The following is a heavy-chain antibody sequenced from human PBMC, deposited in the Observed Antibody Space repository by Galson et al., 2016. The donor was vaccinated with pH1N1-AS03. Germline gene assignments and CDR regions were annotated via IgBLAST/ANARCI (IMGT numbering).Heavy chain of an antibody. D-gene: IGHD3-16*01. Sequence: SLRLSCAASGLYFASYTMSWVRQAPGKGLQWVSAFSGSGGRTYYADSVRGRFTISRDDSNNKLFLQMDSLRVEDTALYYCAKDIGAQNYWGQGTLVTVSS. J-gene: IGHJ4*02. CDR3: AKDIGAQNY. CDR2: FSGSGGRT. V-gene: IGHV3-23*01. CDR1: GLYFASYT.